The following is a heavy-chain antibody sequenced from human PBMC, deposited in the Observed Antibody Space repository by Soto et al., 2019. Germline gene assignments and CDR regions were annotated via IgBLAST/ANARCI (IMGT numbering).Heavy chain of an antibody. J-gene: IGHJ4*02. CDR1: GFTFSSYA. CDR2: IGVTGGT. V-gene: IGHV3-23*01. Sequence: VGSLRLSCAASGFTFSSYAMSWARQAPGKGLEWVSSIGVTGGTYYADSVKVRFAISRDNSRNTLDLQMNSLRADDTAVYYCAKNYFFDSWGQGTPVTVSS. CDR3: AKNYFFDS.